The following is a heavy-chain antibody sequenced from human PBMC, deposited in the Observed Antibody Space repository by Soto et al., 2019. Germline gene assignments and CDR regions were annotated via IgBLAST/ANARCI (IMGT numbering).Heavy chain of an antibody. D-gene: IGHD6-13*01. V-gene: IGHV3-9*01. CDR2: ISWNSGSI. Sequence: PVVSLRHSYTAVGFIFQDHAIHRVRQAPRKGLEWVSGISWNSGSIAYADSVKGRFTISRDNAKNSLYLQMNSLRAEDTALYYCTKDNSVQLVPFWYFDLWGRGTLVTVSS. J-gene: IGHJ2*01. CDR1: GFIFQDHA. CDR3: TKDNSVQLVPFWYFDL.